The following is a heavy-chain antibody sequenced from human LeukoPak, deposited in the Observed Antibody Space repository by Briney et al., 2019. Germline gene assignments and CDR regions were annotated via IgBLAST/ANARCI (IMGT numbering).Heavy chain of an antibody. J-gene: IGHJ5*01. CDR2: IKQDGSEK. CDR1: GFTFSSYW. CDR3: ARQVAVVEPTDPNWFDS. D-gene: IGHD2-21*01. V-gene: IGHV3-7*01. Sequence: RSGGSLRLSCAASGFTFSSYWMSWVRQAPGKGLEWVANIKQDGSEKYYVDSVKGRFTISSDNAKNSLYLQMNSLRAEDTAVYYCARQVAVVEPTDPNWFDSWGQGTLVTVSS.